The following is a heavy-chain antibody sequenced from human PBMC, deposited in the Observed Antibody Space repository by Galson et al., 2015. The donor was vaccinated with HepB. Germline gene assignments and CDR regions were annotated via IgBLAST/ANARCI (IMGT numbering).Heavy chain of an antibody. Sequence: SLRLSCAASGFTFDDYAMHWVRQAPGKGLEWVSGISWNSGSIGYADSVKGRFTISRDNAKNSLYLQMNSLRPEDTALYYCAKALEWFHMGYFDYWGQGTLVTVSS. V-gene: IGHV3-9*01. CDR2: ISWNSGSI. CDR1: GFTFDDYA. CDR3: AKALEWFHMGYFDY. J-gene: IGHJ4*02. D-gene: IGHD3-3*01.